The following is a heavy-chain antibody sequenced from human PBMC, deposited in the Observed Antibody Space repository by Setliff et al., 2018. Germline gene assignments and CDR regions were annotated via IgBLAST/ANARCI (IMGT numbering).Heavy chain of an antibody. D-gene: IGHD3-3*01. CDR3: ARHGLQFLEWLSAFDY. Sequence: PSETLSLTCAVSGYSISNGYYWGWIRQPPGKGLEWIGNIYHSGSTYYNPSLKSRVTISVDTSKNQFSLKLTSVTAADTAVYYCARHGLQFLEWLSAFDYWGQGTLVTVSS. V-gene: IGHV4-38-2*01. CDR2: IYHSGST. CDR1: GYSISNGYY. J-gene: IGHJ4*02.